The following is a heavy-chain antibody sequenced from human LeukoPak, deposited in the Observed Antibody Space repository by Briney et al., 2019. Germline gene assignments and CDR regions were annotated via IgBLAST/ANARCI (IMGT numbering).Heavy chain of an antibody. J-gene: IGHJ3*02. V-gene: IGHV3-48*01. CDR1: GFTFSSYA. D-gene: IGHD6-13*01. Sequence: PGGSLRLSCAASGFTFSSYAMNWVRQAPGKGLEWVSYISTSSSTIYYADSVKGRFTISRDNAKNSLYLQMNSLRAEDTAVYYCARDGGSSWYGAFDIWGKGTMVTVSS. CDR2: ISTSSSTI. CDR3: ARDGGSSWYGAFDI.